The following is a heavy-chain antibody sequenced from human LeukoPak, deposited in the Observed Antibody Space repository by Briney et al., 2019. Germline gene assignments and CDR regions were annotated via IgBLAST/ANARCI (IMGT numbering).Heavy chain of an antibody. D-gene: IGHD5-24*01. CDR2: IYPDDSDT. Sequence: GESLKISCKGSGYSFTSYWIDWVRQVPGKGLEWMGIIYPDDSDTKYSPSFHGHITISVDKSISTACLQWSSLKASDTAMYYCARHEVQMATISALDVWGQGTMVTVSS. CDR1: GYSFTSYW. J-gene: IGHJ3*01. V-gene: IGHV5-51*01. CDR3: ARHEVQMATISALDV.